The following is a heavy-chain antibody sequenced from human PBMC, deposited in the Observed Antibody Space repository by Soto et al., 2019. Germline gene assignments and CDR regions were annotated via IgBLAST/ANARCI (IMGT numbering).Heavy chain of an antibody. CDR2: ISGSGGST. J-gene: IGHJ6*02. Sequence: PGGSLRLSCAASGFTFSSYAMSWVRQAPGKGLEWVSAISGSGGSTYYADSVKGRFTISRDNSKNTLYLQMNSLRAEDTAVYYCAKPPGANDYSNYAPTYYYYGMDVWDQGTTVTVSS. D-gene: IGHD4-4*01. V-gene: IGHV3-23*01. CDR3: AKPPGANDYSNYAPTYYYYGMDV. CDR1: GFTFSSYA.